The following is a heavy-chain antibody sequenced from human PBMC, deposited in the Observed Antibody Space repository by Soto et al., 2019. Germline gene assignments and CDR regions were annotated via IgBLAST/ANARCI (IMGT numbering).Heavy chain of an antibody. V-gene: IGHV3-11*06. CDR3: ARGPAVFRDCSSTSCYYNP. CDR1: GFTFSDYY. Sequence: GGSLRLSCAASGFTFSDYYMSWIRQAPGKGLEWVSYISSSSSYTNYADSVKGRFTISRDNAKNSLYLQMNSLRAEDTAVYYCARGPAVFRDCSSTSCYYNPWGQGTLVTVSS. CDR2: ISSSSSYT. D-gene: IGHD2-2*01. J-gene: IGHJ5*02.